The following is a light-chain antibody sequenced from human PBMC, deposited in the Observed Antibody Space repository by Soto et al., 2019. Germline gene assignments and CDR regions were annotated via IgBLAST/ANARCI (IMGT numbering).Light chain of an antibody. CDR1: QSISSY. CDR2: AAS. Sequence: DIQMTQSPSSLSASVGDRVTITCRASQSISSYLNWYQQKPGKAPKLLIYAASSLQSGVSSRFSGVGSGTDFTLTISSLQPEDFATYYCQQSYSTPYTFGQGTKLEIK. CDR3: QQSYSTPYT. J-gene: IGKJ2*01. V-gene: IGKV1-39*01.